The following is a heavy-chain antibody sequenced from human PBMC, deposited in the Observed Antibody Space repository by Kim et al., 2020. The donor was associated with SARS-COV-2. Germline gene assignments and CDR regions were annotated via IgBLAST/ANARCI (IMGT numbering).Heavy chain of an antibody. CDR1: GITVTNTW. V-gene: IGHV3-15*04. J-gene: IGHJ4*02. CDR3: PRGGHNFVD. Sequence: GGSLRLSCAVSGITVTNTWMSWVRQTPGKGVEWLGRIESKADGRAKVDAATGKDTISIYRANSKNTLRLQLDRLRNEDTAVYSCPRGGHNFVDWGRGIL. D-gene: IGHD1-1*01. CDR2: IESKADGRAK.